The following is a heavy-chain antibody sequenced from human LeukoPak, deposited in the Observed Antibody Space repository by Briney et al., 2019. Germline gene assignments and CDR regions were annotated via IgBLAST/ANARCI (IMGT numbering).Heavy chain of an antibody. V-gene: IGHV3-30*02. CDR3: ARARSSSWYDWFDP. CDR1: AFTFSTYG. CDR2: IRYDGDNK. D-gene: IGHD6-13*01. Sequence: GGSLRLSCAASAFTFSTYGMHWVRQAPGKGLEWVAFIRYDGDNKYYADSVKGRFTISRDNAKKSLYLQMNSLRAEDTALYHCARARSSSWYDWFDPWGQGTLVTVSS. J-gene: IGHJ5*02.